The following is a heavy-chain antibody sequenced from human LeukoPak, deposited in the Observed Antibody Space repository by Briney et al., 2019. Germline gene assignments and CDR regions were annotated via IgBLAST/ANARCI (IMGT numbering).Heavy chain of an antibody. Sequence: GGSLRLSCAASGFSFSNYGMHWVRQAPGKGLEWMPFIQNDGAKTYYPESVKGRLTISRDNSKNTLYLQMNSLRAEDTAIYYCAKDLRGTYSAGLEYWGQGTLVTVSS. CDR3: AKDLRGTYSAGLEY. D-gene: IGHD1-26*01. CDR2: IQNDGAKT. V-gene: IGHV3-30*02. CDR1: GFSFSNYG. J-gene: IGHJ4*02.